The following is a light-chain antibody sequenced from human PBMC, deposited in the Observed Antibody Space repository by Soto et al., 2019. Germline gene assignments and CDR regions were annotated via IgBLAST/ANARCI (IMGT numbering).Light chain of an antibody. J-gene: IGLJ1*01. Sequence: QSVLTQPPSVSVAPGQRVTISCTGSSSNIGAGYDVHWYQQLPGTAPKLLISGNSNRPSGVPDRFSGSKSGTSASLAITGLQAEDEADYYCQSYDNSLSGSGVFGTGTKLTVL. V-gene: IGLV1-40*01. CDR3: QSYDNSLSGSGV. CDR2: GNS. CDR1: SSNIGAGYD.